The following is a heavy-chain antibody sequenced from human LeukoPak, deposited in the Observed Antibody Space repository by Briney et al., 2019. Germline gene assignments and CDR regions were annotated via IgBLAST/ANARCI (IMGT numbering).Heavy chain of an antibody. J-gene: IGHJ4*02. CDR2: ISAYNGNT. V-gene: IGHV1-18*01. D-gene: IGHD2-2*01. CDR1: GYTFTSYG. Sequence: EASVKVSCKASGYTFTSYGISWVRQAPGQGLEWMGWISAYNGNTNYAQKLQGRVTMTRDTSTSTVYMELSSLRSEDTAIYYCARANCSSISCPPDYWGQGTLVTVSS. CDR3: ARANCSSISCPPDY.